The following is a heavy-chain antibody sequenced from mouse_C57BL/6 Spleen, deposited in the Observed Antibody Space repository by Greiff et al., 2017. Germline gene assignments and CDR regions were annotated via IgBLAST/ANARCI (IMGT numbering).Heavy chain of an antibody. CDR1: GFTFSSYG. CDR2: ISSGGSYT. V-gene: IGHV5-6*02. J-gene: IGHJ4*01. Sequence: EVKLEESGGDLVKPGGSLKLSCAASGFTFSSYGMSWVRQTPDKRLEWVATISSGGSYTYYPDSVKGRFTISRDNAKNTLYLQMSSLKSEDTAMYYCARGEIYYGYDGDAMDYWGQGTSVTVSS. CDR3: ARGEIYYGYDGDAMDY. D-gene: IGHD2-2*01.